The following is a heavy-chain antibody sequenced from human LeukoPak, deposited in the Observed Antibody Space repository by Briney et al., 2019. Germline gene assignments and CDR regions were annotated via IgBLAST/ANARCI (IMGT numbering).Heavy chain of an antibody. CDR2: ISGGGDST. CDR1: GFTFSNYA. J-gene: IGHJ4*02. V-gene: IGHV3-23*01. CDR3: AKGSSGGRPYYFDY. D-gene: IGHD6-19*01. Sequence: GGSLRLSCAASGFTFSNYAMSWVRQAPGKGLEWVSAISGGGDSTYYSDSVKGRFTISRDISKNTLHFQMNSLRGDDTAVYHCAKGSSGGRPYYFDYWGQGTLVTVSS.